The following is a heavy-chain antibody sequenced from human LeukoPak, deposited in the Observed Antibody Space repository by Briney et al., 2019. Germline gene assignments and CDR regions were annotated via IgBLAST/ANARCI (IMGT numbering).Heavy chain of an antibody. D-gene: IGHD2-21*02. CDR1: GYSFTSYW. CDR3: ARLRGCSGGDCYAEY. Sequence: GESLKISFKGSGYSFTSYWIGWVRQMPGKGLEWMGIIYPGDSDTRYSPSFQGQVTISADKSISTAYLQWSSLKASDTAMYYCARLRGCSGGDCYAEYWGQGTPVSVSS. V-gene: IGHV5-51*01. J-gene: IGHJ4*02. CDR2: IYPGDSDT.